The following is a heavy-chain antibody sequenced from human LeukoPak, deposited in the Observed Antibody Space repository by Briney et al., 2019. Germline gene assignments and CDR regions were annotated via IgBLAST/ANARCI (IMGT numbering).Heavy chain of an antibody. J-gene: IGHJ4*02. CDR1: GFTFSSYG. D-gene: IGHD4-23*01. CDR3: ARDGDLDYGGDFPFDY. CDR2: IWYDGSNK. V-gene: IGHV3-33*01. Sequence: PGGSLRLSCAASGFTFSSYGMHWVRQALGKGLGRVAVIWYDGSNKYYADSVKGRFTISRDNSKNTLYLQMNSLRAEDTAVYYCARDGDLDYGGDFPFDYWGQGTLVTVSS.